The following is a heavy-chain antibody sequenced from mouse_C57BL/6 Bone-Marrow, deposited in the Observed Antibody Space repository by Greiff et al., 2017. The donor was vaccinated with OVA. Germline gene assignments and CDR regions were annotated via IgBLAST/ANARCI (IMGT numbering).Heavy chain of an antibody. CDR1: GFTFSDFY. CDR2: SRNKANDYTT. D-gene: IGHD2-4*01. Sequence: EVQLVESGGGLVQSGRSLRLSCATSGFTFSDFYMEWVRQAPGKGLEWIAASRNKANDYTTEYSASVKGRFIVSRDTSQSILYLQMNALRAEDTAIYYCARDLYDYDLAYWGQGTLVTVSA. J-gene: IGHJ3*01. V-gene: IGHV7-1*01. CDR3: ARDLYDYDLAY.